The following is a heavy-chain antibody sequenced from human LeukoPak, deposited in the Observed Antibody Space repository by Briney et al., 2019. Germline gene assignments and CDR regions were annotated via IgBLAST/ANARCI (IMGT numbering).Heavy chain of an antibody. J-gene: IGHJ3*02. CDR2: MSYSGRS. CDR3: ARGPYSYDSSGAFDI. D-gene: IGHD3-22*01. V-gene: IGHV4-59*08. CDR1: GGSINSYY. Sequence: SETLSLTCTVSGGSINSYYWSWIRQTPEKGLEWIGYMSYSGRSDYGPSLKSRVTMSVDTSKNQFSLKLSSVTAADTAVYFCARGPYSYDSSGAFDIWGQGTMVTVSS.